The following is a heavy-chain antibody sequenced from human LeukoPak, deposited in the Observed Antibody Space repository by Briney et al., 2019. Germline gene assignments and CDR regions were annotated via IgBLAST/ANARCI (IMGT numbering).Heavy chain of an antibody. Sequence: SQTLSLTCTVSGGPISSGSYYWSWNRQPAGKGLEWIGRIYTSGSTNYNPSLKSRVTISVDTSKNQFSLKLSSVTAADTAVYYCARDGGRAYYYDSSGYTFDYWGQGTLVTVSS. CDR2: IYTSGST. CDR3: ARDGGRAYYYDSSGYTFDY. J-gene: IGHJ4*02. V-gene: IGHV4-61*02. CDR1: GGPISSGSYY. D-gene: IGHD3-22*01.